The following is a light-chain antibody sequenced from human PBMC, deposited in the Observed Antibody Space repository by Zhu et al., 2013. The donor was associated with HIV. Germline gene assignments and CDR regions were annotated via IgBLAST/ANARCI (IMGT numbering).Light chain of an antibody. Sequence: QSVLTQPPSVSAAPGQKVTISCSGSSSNTGNNHVSWYQQFPGTAPKLLIYDNDKRPSGIPGRFSGSKSGTSATLGITGLQTGDEADYYCGTWDTSLSAVVFGGGTKLTVL. V-gene: IGLV1-51*01. CDR3: GTWDTSLSAVV. CDR1: SSNTGNNH. J-gene: IGLJ2*01. CDR2: DND.